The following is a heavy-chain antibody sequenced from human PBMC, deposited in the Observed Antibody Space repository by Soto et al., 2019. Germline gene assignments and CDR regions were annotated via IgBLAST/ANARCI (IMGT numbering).Heavy chain of an antibody. D-gene: IGHD6-19*01. CDR2: IYFTGST. Sequence: SETLSLTCTVSGHSLSSGGYYWSWIRQHPGKGLEWVGYIYFTGSTLYNPSLKSRLAMSLDTSKNQFSLRLTSVSAADTAVYFCARDWGSSGWPNWGQGTLVTVSS. CDR3: ARDWGSSGWPN. CDR1: GHSLSSGGYY. V-gene: IGHV4-31*03. J-gene: IGHJ4*02.